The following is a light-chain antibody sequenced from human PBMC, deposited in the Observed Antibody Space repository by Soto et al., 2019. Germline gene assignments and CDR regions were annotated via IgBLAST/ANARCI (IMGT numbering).Light chain of an antibody. CDR3: QQYGTSPQT. CDR1: QSVRSRY. V-gene: IGKV3-20*01. Sequence: ELVLTQAPGTLSLYPGERATLSCRASQSVRSRYLAWYQQKPGQAPRLLIYGSSSRPPGIPDRVSGSGSGTEFTLTISRLEPEDFAVYYCQQYGTSPQTFGQGTKVDIK. J-gene: IGKJ1*01. CDR2: GSS.